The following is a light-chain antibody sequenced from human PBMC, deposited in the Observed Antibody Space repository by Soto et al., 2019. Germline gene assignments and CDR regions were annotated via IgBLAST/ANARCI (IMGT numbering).Light chain of an antibody. V-gene: IGKV3-20*01. J-gene: IGKJ2*01. Sequence: EIVLTQSPGTLSLSPGDRATLSCRASHSVNIYFAWYQQKPGQAPRLLIFNTSIRATGIPDRFSGSGSGTDFTLIISRLEPEDFAMYYCQQYGHPLHTFGQGTKLDIK. CDR3: QQYGHPLHT. CDR1: HSVNIY. CDR2: NTS.